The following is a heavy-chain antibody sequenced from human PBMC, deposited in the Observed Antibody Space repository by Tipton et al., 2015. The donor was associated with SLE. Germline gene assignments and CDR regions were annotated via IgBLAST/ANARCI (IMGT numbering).Heavy chain of an antibody. V-gene: IGHV4-34*01. CDR3: AKSPHPITMIVVVITYFDY. J-gene: IGHJ4*02. CDR2: INHSGST. CDR1: GGSFSGYY. Sequence: TLSLTCAVYGGSFSGYYWSWIRQPPGKGLEWIGEINHSGSTNYNPSLKSRVTISVDTSKSQFSLKLSSVTAADTAVYYCAKSPHPITMIVVVITYFDYWGQGTLVTVSS. D-gene: IGHD3-22*01.